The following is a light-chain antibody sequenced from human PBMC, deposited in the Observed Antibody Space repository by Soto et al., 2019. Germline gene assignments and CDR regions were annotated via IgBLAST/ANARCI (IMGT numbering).Light chain of an antibody. CDR2: KVS. Sequence: DLVMTQTPLSSPVILGQPASISFRSSQRLVHSDGNTYLSCLQQRPGQPARLLIYKVSKRFSGVPDRFSGRGAGTDFTLKSRRVEAEDVGVYDCTQVTQFLTFGGGTKVDIK. CDR1: QRLVHSDGNTY. V-gene: IGKV2-24*01. J-gene: IGKJ4*01. CDR3: TQVTQFLT.